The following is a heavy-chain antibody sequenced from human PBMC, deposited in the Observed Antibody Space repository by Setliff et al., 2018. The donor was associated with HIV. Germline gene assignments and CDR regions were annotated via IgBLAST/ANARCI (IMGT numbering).Heavy chain of an antibody. Sequence: GGSLRLSCVASGFTFSNFAMHWVRQAPGKGLEWVSVITDDGSNKYYADSVKGRFTISRDSSKNTLYLQVSSLRAEDTAVYYCASLLPVDYWGQGTLVTVSS. CDR3: ASLLPVDY. CDR1: GFTFSNFA. D-gene: IGHD2-15*01. V-gene: IGHV3-30*07. CDR2: ITDDGSNK. J-gene: IGHJ4*02.